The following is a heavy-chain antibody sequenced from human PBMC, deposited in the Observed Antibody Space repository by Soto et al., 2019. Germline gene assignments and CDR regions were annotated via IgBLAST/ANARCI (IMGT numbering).Heavy chain of an antibody. D-gene: IGHD3-22*01. Sequence: GGSLRLSCAASGFNFSSHGMHWVRQAPGKGLEWVAVISNDGSNKYYADSVKGRFTISRDNSKNTLYLQMNSLRAEDTAVYYCAKEWVYDSSGWSFDYWGQGTLVTVSS. CDR3: AKEWVYDSSGWSFDY. V-gene: IGHV3-30*18. CDR1: GFNFSSHG. J-gene: IGHJ4*02. CDR2: ISNDGSNK.